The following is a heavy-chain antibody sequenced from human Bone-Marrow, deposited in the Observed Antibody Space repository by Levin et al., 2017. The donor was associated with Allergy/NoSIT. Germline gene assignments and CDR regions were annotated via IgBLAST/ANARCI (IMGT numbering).Heavy chain of an antibody. CDR1: GFTFSDPY. CDR2: IRNKKGRFTT. V-gene: IGHV3-72*01. Sequence: GESLKISCAASGFTFSDPYMNWVRQAPGQGLEWVARIRNKKGRFTTEYAASVKGRFTISRDDSKNSLYLQMNSLKIDDTAVYFCSTDRSGSPDYWGQGTLVTVSS. CDR3: STDRSGSPDY. J-gene: IGHJ4*02. D-gene: IGHD6-25*01.